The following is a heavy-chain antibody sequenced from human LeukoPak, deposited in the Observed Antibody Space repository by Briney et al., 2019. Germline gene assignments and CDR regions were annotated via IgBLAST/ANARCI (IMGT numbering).Heavy chain of an antibody. V-gene: IGHV1-8*01. Sequence: ASVKVSCKASGHNSTSYEINWVRQATGQGLEWMGWMNPNSGNTGYAQKFQGRVTMTRNTSISTVYMELSSLRADDTAVHYCAGGRRWSGYYYYYYYMDVWGKGTTVTVSS. D-gene: IGHD3-3*01. CDR1: GHNSTSYE. J-gene: IGHJ6*03. CDR2: MNPNSGNT. CDR3: AGGRRWSGYYYYYYYMDV.